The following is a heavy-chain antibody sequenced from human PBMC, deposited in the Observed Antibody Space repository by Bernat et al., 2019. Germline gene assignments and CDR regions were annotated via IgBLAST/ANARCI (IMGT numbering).Heavy chain of an antibody. J-gene: IGHJ6*02. CDR3: TKAIAIGYYYYGMDV. V-gene: IGHV3-23*01. CDR1: GFTFSSYA. D-gene: IGHD2/OR15-2a*01. Sequence: EVQLLESGGGLVQPGGSLRLACAASGFTFSSYALSWVRQAPGKGLEWVSGISGSGGSTYYADSVKGRFTLSRDNSKNTLYVQMNSLRAEDTAVYYCTKAIAIGYYYYGMDVWGQGTTVTVSS. CDR2: ISGSGGST.